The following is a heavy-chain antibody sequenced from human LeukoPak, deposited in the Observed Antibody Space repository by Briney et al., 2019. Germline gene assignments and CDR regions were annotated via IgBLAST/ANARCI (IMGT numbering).Heavy chain of an antibody. V-gene: IGHV4-39*01. D-gene: IGHD3-3*01. CDR3: ARGFRVAAKYYFDY. CDR1: TGSISTSLFY. CDR2: IYYSGST. Sequence: PSETLSLTCSVSTGSISTSLFYWGWIRQPAGKGLEWIGSIYYSGSTYYNPSLKSRVTISADTSKNQFSLMLNSVTAADTAVYYCARGFRVAAKYYFDYWGQGTLVTVSS. J-gene: IGHJ4*02.